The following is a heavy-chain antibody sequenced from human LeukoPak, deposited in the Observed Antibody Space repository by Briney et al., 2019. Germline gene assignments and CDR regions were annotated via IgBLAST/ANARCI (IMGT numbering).Heavy chain of an antibody. CDR3: TTDQTNDFDY. J-gene: IGHJ4*02. Sequence: GGSLRLSCAASGFTVSSNYMSWVRQAPGKGLEWVGRIKSKTDGGTTDYAAPVKGRFTISRDDSKNTLYLQMNSLKTEDTAVYYCTTDQTNDFDYWGQGTLVTVSS. D-gene: IGHD2-8*01. V-gene: IGHV3-15*01. CDR1: GFTVSSNY. CDR2: IKSKTDGGTT.